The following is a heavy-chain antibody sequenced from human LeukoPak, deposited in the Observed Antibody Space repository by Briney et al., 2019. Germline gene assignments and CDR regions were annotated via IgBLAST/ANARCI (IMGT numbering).Heavy chain of an antibody. CDR3: ARGRPSSEGYFDY. CDR2: ISYDGSNK. CDR1: GFTFSSYA. Sequence: PGGSLRLSCAAPGFTFSSYAMHWVRQAPAKGRGWVAVISYDGSNKYYADSVKGRFTISRDNSKNTLYLQMNSLRAEDTAVYYCARGRPSSEGYFDYWGQGTLVTVSS. V-gene: IGHV3-30*04. J-gene: IGHJ4*02. D-gene: IGHD2-15*01.